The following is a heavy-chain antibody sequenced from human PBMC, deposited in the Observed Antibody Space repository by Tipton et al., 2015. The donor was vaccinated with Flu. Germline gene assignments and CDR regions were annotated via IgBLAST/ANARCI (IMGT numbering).Heavy chain of an antibody. D-gene: IGHD2-21*02. Sequence: QLVQSGAEVKKPGASVKVSCKASGYTFTSYYLHWVRQAPGQGLEWMGIINPSGGSTSYAQKFKGRVTMTRDTSTTTVYMDLSSLRSEDTAVYYCARGDFVVVTPPVGYWGPGPLVTVTS. J-gene: IGHJ4*02. CDR2: INPSGGST. CDR1: GYTFTSYY. CDR3: ARGDFVVVTPPVGY. V-gene: IGHV1-46*01.